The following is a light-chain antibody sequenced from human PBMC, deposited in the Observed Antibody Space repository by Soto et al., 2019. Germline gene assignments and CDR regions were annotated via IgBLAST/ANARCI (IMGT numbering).Light chain of an antibody. Sequence: QSALTQPASVSGSPGQSITISCTGTSSDIGYYNYVSWYQHHPGKAPKLMISEVSNRPSGVSNRFSGSKSGNTASLTISGLQAEDEADYYCSSYTSSSSYVFGTGTKLTVL. J-gene: IGLJ1*01. CDR3: SSYTSSSSYV. CDR1: SSDIGYYNY. V-gene: IGLV2-14*01. CDR2: EVS.